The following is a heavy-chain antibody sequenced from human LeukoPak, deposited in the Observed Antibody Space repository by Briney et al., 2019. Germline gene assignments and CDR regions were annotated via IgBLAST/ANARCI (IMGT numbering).Heavy chain of an antibody. Sequence: GRSLRLSCAASGFTFNIYAIHWVRQAPGKGLEWVAVISYDGSNKYYADSVKGRFTISRDNSKNTLYPQMNSLRAEDTAVYYCARDRSEYYYYAMDVWGQGTTVTVSS. CDR1: GFTFNIYA. J-gene: IGHJ6*02. CDR3: ARDRSEYYYYAMDV. V-gene: IGHV3-30-3*01. D-gene: IGHD2/OR15-2a*01. CDR2: ISYDGSNK.